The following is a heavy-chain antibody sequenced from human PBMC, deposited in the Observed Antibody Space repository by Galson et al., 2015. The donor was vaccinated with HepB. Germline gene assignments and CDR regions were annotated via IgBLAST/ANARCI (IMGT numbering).Heavy chain of an antibody. V-gene: IGHV1-69*04. CDR1: GGTSNSNA. D-gene: IGHD3-10*02. J-gene: IGHJ4*02. CDR3: ATVRGGQCAIKAFDY. Sequence: SVKVSCKASGGTSNSNAISWVRQAPGQGLEWMGRIIPILGIVNYAQKVQGRVRITADKSTTTAYMTLSSLRYEDTAVYYCATVRGGQCAIKAFDYWGQGTLVTVSS. CDR2: IIPILGIV.